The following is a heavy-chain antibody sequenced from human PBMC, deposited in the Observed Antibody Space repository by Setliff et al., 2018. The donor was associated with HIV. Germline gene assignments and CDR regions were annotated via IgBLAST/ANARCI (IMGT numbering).Heavy chain of an antibody. CDR1: GFSFSTYA. CDR2: IKSKTDGGTT. CDR3: TTDWSFRAFDI. J-gene: IGHJ3*02. Sequence: GSLRLSCAASGFSFSTYAMSWVRQAPGKGLEWVGRIKSKTDGGTTDYAAPVKGRFTISRDDSKNTLYLQMNSLKTEDTAVYYCTTDWSFRAFDIWGQGTMVTVSS. D-gene: IGHD1-26*01. V-gene: IGHV3-15*01.